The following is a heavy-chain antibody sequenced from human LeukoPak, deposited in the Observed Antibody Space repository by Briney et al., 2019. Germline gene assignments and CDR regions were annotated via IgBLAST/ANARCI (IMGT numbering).Heavy chain of an antibody. V-gene: IGHV3-74*01. CDR1: GFTLSTDS. Sequence: GGSRRLSCAASGFTLSTDSMNWGRQAPGKGLVWVSRTNTEGTSTYYADSVKGRFTVSRDNAKNTVYLQMNSLRAEDTAVYYCARDSYNNVDYWGQGTLVTVSS. CDR2: TNTEGTST. CDR3: ARDSYNNVDY. J-gene: IGHJ4*02. D-gene: IGHD5-24*01.